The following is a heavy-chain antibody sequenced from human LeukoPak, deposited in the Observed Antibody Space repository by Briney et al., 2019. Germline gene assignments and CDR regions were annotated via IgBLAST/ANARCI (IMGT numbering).Heavy chain of an antibody. CDR2: ISSSSSYI. CDR1: GFTFSSYA. Sequence: PGGSLRLSCAASGFTFSSYAMSWVRQAPGKGLEWVSSISSSSSYIYYADSVKGRFTISRDNAKNSLYLQMNSLRAEDTAVYYCASVGLGYYDFWSTDYWGQGTLVTVSS. CDR3: ASVGLGYYDFWSTDY. J-gene: IGHJ4*02. V-gene: IGHV3-21*01. D-gene: IGHD3-3*01.